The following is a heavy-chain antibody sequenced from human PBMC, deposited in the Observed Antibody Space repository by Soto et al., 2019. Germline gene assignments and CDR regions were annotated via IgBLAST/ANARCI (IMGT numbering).Heavy chain of an antibody. V-gene: IGHV3-11*06. J-gene: IGHJ4*02. CDR2: ISTKSTYR. CDR1: GXPFSDYY. D-gene: IGHD2-21*01. Sequence: GSLRLSCATSGXPFSDYYMSWIRQAPGKGLEWLSHISTKSTYRNYADSVKGRFTISRDNTKSSLFLQMNSLGVEDTAVYYCARGGGGGLFEHWGQGVLGTVSS. CDR3: ARGGGGGLFEH.